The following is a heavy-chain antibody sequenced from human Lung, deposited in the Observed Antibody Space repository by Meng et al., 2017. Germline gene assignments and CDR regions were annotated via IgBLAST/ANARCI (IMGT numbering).Heavy chain of an antibody. CDR3: ARGRVVAAATPSDY. CDR1: GFTSSSYS. V-gene: IGHV3-21*01. D-gene: IGHD2-15*01. J-gene: IGHJ4*02. CDR2: ISSSSA. Sequence: EVQLVESGGGLVKPGGSLRLSCAASGFTSSSYSMNWVRQAPGKGLEWVSSISSSSAYADSVKGRFTISRDNAKNSLYLQMNSLRAEDTAVYYCARGRVVAAATPSDYRGQGTLVTVSS.